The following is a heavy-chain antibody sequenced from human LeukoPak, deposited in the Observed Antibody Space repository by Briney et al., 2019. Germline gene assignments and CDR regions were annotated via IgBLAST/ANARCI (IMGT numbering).Heavy chain of an antibody. V-gene: IGHV1-46*01. CDR1: GYTFTSYY. Sequence: GASVTVPCKASGYTFTSYYMHWVRQAPGQGLEWMGIINPSAGNTNYAQKFQGRVTMTRDTSTSTVYMELSSLRSEDTAVFYCARAGVGTGGYYYYGMDVWGQGTTVAVCS. D-gene: IGHD2-8*02. CDR3: ARAGVGTGGYYYYGMDV. J-gene: IGHJ6*02. CDR2: INPSAGNT.